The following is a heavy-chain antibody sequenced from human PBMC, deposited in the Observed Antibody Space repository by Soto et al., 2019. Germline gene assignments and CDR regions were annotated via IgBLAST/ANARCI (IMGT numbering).Heavy chain of an antibody. CDR2: IKSKTDGGTT. CDR1: GFTFSNAW. CDR3: TTVFSGWEPFYFDY. V-gene: IGHV3-15*01. J-gene: IGHJ4*02. Sequence: GGSLRLSCAASGFTFSNAWMSWVRQAPGKGLEWVGRIKSKTDGGTTDYAAPVKGRFTISRDESKNTLYLQMNSLKTEDTAVYYCTTVFSGWEPFYFDYWGQGTLVTVSS. D-gene: IGHD1-26*01.